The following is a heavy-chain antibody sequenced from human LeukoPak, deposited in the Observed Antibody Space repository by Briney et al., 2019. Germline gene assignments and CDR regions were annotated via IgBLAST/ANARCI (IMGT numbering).Heavy chain of an antibody. J-gene: IGHJ4*02. V-gene: IGHV3-21*01. D-gene: IGHD3-3*01. CDR3: ARDRPTGASRLFVVQ. CDR1: GFTFSSYS. Sequence: GGSLRLSCAASGFTFSSYSMTWLGQAPGKGLEWVSSMSSGGRYIYYADSVRGRFTISRDNAKNSLYLLINSLRVEDTAVYYCARDRPTGASRLFVVQWGQGTLVTVSS. CDR2: MSSGGRYI.